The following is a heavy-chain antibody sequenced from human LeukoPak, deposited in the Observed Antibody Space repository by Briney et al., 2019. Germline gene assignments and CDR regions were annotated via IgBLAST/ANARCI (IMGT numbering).Heavy chain of an antibody. CDR2: IIPILGIA. CDR1: GGTFSSYA. Sequence: EASVKVSCKASGGTFSSYAISWVRQAPGQGLEWMGRIIPILGIANYAQKFQGRVTITADKSTSTAYMELSSLRSEDAAVYYCARRSSSSWYGVFDYWGQGTLVTVSS. V-gene: IGHV1-69*04. CDR3: ARRSSSSWYGVFDY. J-gene: IGHJ4*02. D-gene: IGHD6-13*01.